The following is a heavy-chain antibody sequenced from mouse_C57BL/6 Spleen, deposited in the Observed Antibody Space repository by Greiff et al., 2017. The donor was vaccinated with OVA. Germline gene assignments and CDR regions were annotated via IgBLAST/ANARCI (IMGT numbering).Heavy chain of an antibody. CDR1: GYAFSSYW. CDR3: ARGGYSNYLDY. CDR2: IYPGDGDT. D-gene: IGHD2-5*01. J-gene: IGHJ2*01. V-gene: IGHV1-80*01. Sequence: VQLQESGAELVKPGASVKISCKASGYAFSSYWMNWVKQRPGKGLEWIGQIYPGDGDTNYNGKFKGKATLTADKSSSTAYMQLSSLTSEDSAVYFCARGGYSNYLDYWGQGTTLTVSS.